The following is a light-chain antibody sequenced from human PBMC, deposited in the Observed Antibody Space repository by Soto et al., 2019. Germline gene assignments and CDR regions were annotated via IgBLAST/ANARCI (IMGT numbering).Light chain of an antibody. J-gene: IGLJ3*02. CDR1: SSDVGGYNY. Sequence: QSALTQPASVSGSPGQSITISCTGTSSDVGGYNYVSWYQQHPGKAPKLMIYEVSNRPSGVSNRFSGSKSGNTASLTISGLQAEYEADYYCRSYTSSSTRVFGGGTKLTAL. V-gene: IGLV2-14*01. CDR2: EVS. CDR3: RSYTSSSTRV.